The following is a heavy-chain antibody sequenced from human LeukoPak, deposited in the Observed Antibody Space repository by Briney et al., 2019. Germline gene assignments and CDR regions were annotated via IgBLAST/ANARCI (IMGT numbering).Heavy chain of an antibody. J-gene: IGHJ4*02. CDR2: ISAYNGNT. CDR1: GYTFTSYG. CDR3: ARDLTTVATSPFDY. D-gene: IGHD4-17*01. Sequence: ASVKVSCKASGYTFTSYGISWVRQAPGQGLEWMGWISAYNGNTNYAQKLQGRVTMTTDTSTSTAYMELRSLRSDDTAVYYCARDLTTVATSPFDYWGQGTLVTVSS. V-gene: IGHV1-18*01.